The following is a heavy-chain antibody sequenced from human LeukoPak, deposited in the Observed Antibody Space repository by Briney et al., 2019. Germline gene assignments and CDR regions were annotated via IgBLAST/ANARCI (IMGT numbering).Heavy chain of an antibody. CDR1: GLAFSSYG. J-gene: IGHJ4*02. CDR2: MQYDGSQI. V-gene: IGHV3-30*02. D-gene: IGHD6-13*01. CDR3: AGKAAAFYFDY. Sequence: GGYLRLSCTASGLAFSSYGMHWARQATGKGLEWVAFMQYDGSQIYYADFVKGRFTISRDNSKNALYLQMNSLRPEDTAVYYCAGKAAAFYFDYWGQGTLVTVSS.